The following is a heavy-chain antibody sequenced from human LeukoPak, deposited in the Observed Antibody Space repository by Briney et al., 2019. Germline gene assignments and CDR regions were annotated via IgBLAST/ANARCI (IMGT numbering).Heavy chain of an antibody. CDR2: IRQDGGEK. Sequence: GGSLRLSCAGSGFTFSSYWMNWVRQAPGKGLEWVASIRQDGGEKSYVDSAKGRLTISRDNTKNSLYLQMSSLRAEDTGVYYCARDGTAAGLYFDLWGQGTLVTVSS. D-gene: IGHD6-13*01. CDR1: GFTFSSYW. CDR3: ARDGTAAGLYFDL. J-gene: IGHJ4*02. V-gene: IGHV3-7*01.